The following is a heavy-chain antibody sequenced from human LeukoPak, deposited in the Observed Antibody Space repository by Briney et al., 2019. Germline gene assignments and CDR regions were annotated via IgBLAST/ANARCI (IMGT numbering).Heavy chain of an antibody. CDR2: ISGDGGHT. CDR3: ATVVATDFDY. CDR1: GLTFGRYW. V-gene: IGHV3-74*01. Sequence: TGGSLRLSCAASGLTFGRYWMHWVRQGPGKGLVWVSRISGDGGHTDYADSVKGRFTISRDNVKNTLYLQMNSLRVEDMAVYYCATVVATDFDYWGQGILVTVSS. D-gene: IGHD2-21*01. J-gene: IGHJ4*02.